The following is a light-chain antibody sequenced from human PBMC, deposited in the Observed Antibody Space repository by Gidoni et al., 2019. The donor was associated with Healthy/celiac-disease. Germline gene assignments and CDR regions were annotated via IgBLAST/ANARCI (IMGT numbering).Light chain of an antibody. Sequence: DIQMTQSPSSLSASVGDRVTITCRASQSISSYFNWYQQKPGKAPKLLIYAASSLQSGVPSRFSGSGSGTDFTLTIICLQPVACATDYSQHSYSTPDFTFXPXTKVDIK. CDR3: QHSYSTPDFT. J-gene: IGKJ3*01. CDR2: AAS. V-gene: IGKV1-39*01. CDR1: QSISSY.